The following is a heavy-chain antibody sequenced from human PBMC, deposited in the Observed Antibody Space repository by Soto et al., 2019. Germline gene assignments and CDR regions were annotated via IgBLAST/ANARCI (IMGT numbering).Heavy chain of an antibody. CDR3: ARVWKYYYDSSGYHYTFDI. CDR1: GFTFSSYA. CDR2: ISSSATTT. V-gene: IGHV3-11*01. J-gene: IGHJ3*02. Sequence: LRLSCAASGFTFSSYAMSWVRQAPGKGLEWVSYISSSATTTYYADSVKGRFTISRDNAKNSLYLQMNSLRAEDTAVYYCARVWKYYYDSSGYHYTFDIWGQGTMVTVS. D-gene: IGHD3-22*01.